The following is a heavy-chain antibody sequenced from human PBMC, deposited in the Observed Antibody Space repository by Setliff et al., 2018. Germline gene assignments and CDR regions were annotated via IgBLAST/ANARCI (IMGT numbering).Heavy chain of an antibody. CDR1: GFTFSSSA. CDR3: ARVDYYYDSSGYRRNDYYFDY. J-gene: IGHJ4*02. D-gene: IGHD3-22*01. CDR2: ISGSGGST. V-gene: IGHV3-23*01. Sequence: GGSLRLSCAASGFTFSSSAMAWVRQAPGKGLEWVSAISGSGGSTYYVDSVKGRFTISRDNAKNSLYLQMNSLRAEDTAVYYCARVDYYYDSSGYRRNDYYFDYWGQGTLVTVSS.